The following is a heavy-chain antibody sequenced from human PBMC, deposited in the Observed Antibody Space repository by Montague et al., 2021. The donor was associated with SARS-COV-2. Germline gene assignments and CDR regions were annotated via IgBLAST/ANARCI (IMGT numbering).Heavy chain of an antibody. J-gene: IGHJ4*02. D-gene: IGHD7-27*01. V-gene: IGHV3-33*01. Sequence: SLRLSCAASGFTYSKYGVHWVRQAPGEGLEWVASIWNDGSKKYHADSAKGRFTISRDNSNNMLYLQVDSLRAEDAAVYYCVGDPGDPDTFDYWGQGTQVTVSS. CDR3: VGDPGDPDTFDY. CDR2: IWNDGSKK. CDR1: GFTYSKYG.